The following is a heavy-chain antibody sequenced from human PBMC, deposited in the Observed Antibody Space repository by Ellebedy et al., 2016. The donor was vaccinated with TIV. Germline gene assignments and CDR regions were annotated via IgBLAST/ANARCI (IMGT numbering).Heavy chain of an antibody. CDR3: AKDRPNYFGSGGGYYKGGGDQ. CDR2: ITGNGDTT. J-gene: IGHJ1*01. D-gene: IGHD3-10*01. Sequence: GESLKISXAASGLSFSKYAMSWVRQPPGKGPEWVSSITGNGDTTYYADSVKGRFTMSRDNSKNTLYLQMNSLRAEDTAVYYCAKDRPNYFGSGGGYYKGGGDQWGQGTLVTVSS. V-gene: IGHV3-23*01. CDR1: GLSFSKYA.